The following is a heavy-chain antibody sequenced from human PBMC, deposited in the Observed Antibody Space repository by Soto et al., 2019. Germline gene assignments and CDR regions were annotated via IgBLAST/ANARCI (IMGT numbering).Heavy chain of an antibody. Sequence: GGSLRLSCAASGFTFSSYDMHWVRQATGKGLEWVSTIAAAGDTYYPGSVKGRFTISRENAKNSLYPQLNSLRAGDTAVYYCARGWVSYGMDVWGQGTTVTVSS. CDR3: ARGWVSYGMDV. CDR2: IAAAGDT. J-gene: IGHJ6*02. V-gene: IGHV3-13*01. D-gene: IGHD1-26*01. CDR1: GFTFSSYD.